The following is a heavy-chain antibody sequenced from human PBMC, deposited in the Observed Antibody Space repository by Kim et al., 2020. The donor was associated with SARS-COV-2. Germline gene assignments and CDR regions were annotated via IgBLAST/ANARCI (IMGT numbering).Heavy chain of an antibody. V-gene: IGHV3-64D*08. Sequence: GGSLRLSCSASGFTFSDFSMYWLRQAPGKGLEYVSAINPNGRSTFYSDLVKGRFTISRDNSWNTLYLEMRSLRPEDTAMYYCVKDNSWSFDYWGQGTLVTVSS. CDR2: INPNGRST. CDR3: VKDNSWSFDY. D-gene: IGHD1-26*01. CDR1: GFTFSDFS. J-gene: IGHJ4*02.